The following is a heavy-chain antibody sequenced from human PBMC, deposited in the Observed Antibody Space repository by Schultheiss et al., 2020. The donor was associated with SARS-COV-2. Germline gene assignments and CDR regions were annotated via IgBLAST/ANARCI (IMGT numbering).Heavy chain of an antibody. CDR2: IDPSDSYT. Sequence: GESLKISCQGSGYIFTNYWIIWVRQMPGKGLEWMGRIDPSDSYTDYSPSFEGHVTISADKSINTAYLQWSSLKASDTAMYYCARDPKEYSGYEYDYWGQGTLVTVSS. CDR1: GYIFTNYW. CDR3: ARDPKEYSGYEYDY. D-gene: IGHD5-12*01. V-gene: IGHV5-10-1*01. J-gene: IGHJ4*02.